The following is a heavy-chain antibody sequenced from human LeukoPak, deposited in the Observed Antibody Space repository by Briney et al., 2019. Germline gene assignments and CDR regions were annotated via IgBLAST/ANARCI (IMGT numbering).Heavy chain of an antibody. CDR2: IYTRGST. V-gene: IGHV4-4*07. CDR3: ARGRYCSADICSGGDAFDI. Sequence: SETLSLTCTVSGGSINNYYWSWIRQPAGKGLEWIGRIYTRGSTNYNPSLKSRVTMSVDTSKNQFSLKLSSVTAADSAVYYCARGRYCSADICSGGDAFDIWGQGTMVSVSS. D-gene: IGHD2-15*01. J-gene: IGHJ3*02. CDR1: GGSINNYY.